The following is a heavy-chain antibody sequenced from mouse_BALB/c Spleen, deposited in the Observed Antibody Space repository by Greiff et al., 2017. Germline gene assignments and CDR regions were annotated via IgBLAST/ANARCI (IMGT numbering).Heavy chain of an antibody. V-gene: IGHV1-34*01. CDR3: ARATIGTEAWFAY. Sequence: VQLQQPGAELVMPGASVKMSCTASGYTFTDYWMHWVKQSHGKSLEWIGYIDPFNGGTSYNQKFKGKATLTVDKSSSTAYMHLSSLTSEDSAVYYCARATIGTEAWFAYWGQGTLVTVSA. J-gene: IGHJ3*01. D-gene: IGHD2-14*01. CDR2: IDPFNGGT. CDR1: GYTFTDYW.